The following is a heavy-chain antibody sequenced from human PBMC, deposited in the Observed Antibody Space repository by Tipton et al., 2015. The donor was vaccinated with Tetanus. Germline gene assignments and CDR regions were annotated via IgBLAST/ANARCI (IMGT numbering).Heavy chain of an antibody. J-gene: IGHJ5*01. D-gene: IGHD1/OR15-1a*01. CDR2: KKPDDSDI. Sequence: QLVQSGAEVKKPGESLKISCQASGYSFPHYYIAWVRYMPGKGLEWMGAKKPDDSDILYGPSLRGQVAISADKSINTAYLQWSSLKASDTGIYYCARRRTNTNLFFWFASWGPGTQVIVSS. CDR1: GYSFPHYY. V-gene: IGHV5-51*01. CDR3: ARRRTNTNLFFWFAS.